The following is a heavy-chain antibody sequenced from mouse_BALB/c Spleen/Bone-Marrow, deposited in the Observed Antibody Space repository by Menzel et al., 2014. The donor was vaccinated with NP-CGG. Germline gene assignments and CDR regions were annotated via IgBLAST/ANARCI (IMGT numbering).Heavy chain of an antibody. Sequence: EVKLVESGGGLVQPGGSLKLPCAASGFDFSRYWMSWVRQAPGKGLEWIGEINPDSSTINYTPSLKDKFIISRDNAKNTLYLQMSKVRSEDTALYYCARYGCYVYSDYWGQGPTLTVSS. CDR3: ARYGCYVYSDY. CDR2: INPDSSTI. V-gene: IGHV4-1*02. D-gene: IGHD1-2*01. J-gene: IGHJ2*01. CDR1: GFDFSRYW.